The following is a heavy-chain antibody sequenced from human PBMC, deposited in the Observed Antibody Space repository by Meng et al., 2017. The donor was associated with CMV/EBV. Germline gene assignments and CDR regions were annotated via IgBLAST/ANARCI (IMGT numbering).Heavy chain of an antibody. V-gene: IGHV3-15*01. CDR3: TTSTMVRGVTPH. CDR2: IKSKTDGGTT. J-gene: IGHJ4*02. Sequence: GVSLKISCAASGFTFSNAWMSWVRQAPGKGLELVGRIKSKTDGGTTDYAAPVKGRFTISRDDSKNTLYLQMNSLKTEDTAVYYCTTSTMVRGVTPHWGQGTLVTVSS. D-gene: IGHD3-10*01. CDR1: GFTFSNAW.